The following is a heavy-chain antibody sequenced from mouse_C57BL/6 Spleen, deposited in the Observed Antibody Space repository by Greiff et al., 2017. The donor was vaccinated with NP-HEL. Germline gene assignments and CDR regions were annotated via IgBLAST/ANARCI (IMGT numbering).Heavy chain of an antibody. CDR2: IRLKSDNYAT. CDR1: GFTFSNYW. V-gene: IGHV6-3*01. CDR3: PVGAWFAY. J-gene: IGHJ3*01. Sequence: EVKLVESGGGLVQPGGSMKLSCVASGFTFSNYWMNWVRQSPEKGLEWVAQIRLKSDNYATHYAESVKGRFTISRDDSKSSVYLQMNNLRAEDTGIYYCPVGAWFAYWGQGTLVTVSA.